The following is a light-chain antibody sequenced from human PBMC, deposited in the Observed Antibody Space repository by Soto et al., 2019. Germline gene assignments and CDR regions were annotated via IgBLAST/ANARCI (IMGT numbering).Light chain of an antibody. Sequence: QAVVTQPPSASGTPGQRVTISCSGSNSNIGGNTVIWYQQLPGTAPKLLIYSNHKRPSGVPDRISGSKSGTSASLAISGLQSEDEAEYYCAAWDDSMSAWVFGGGTKLTVL. CDR1: NSNIGGNT. CDR2: SNH. V-gene: IGLV1-44*01. CDR3: AAWDDSMSAWV. J-gene: IGLJ3*02.